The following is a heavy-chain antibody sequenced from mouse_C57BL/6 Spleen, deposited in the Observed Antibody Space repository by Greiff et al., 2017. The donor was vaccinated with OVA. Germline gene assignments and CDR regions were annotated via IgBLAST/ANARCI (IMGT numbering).Heavy chain of an antibody. CDR3: ARWGDWGQGAMDY. V-gene: IGHV1-64*01. CDR2: IHPNSGST. J-gene: IGHJ4*01. Sequence: QVQLQQPGAELVKPGASVKLSCKASGYTFTSYWMHWVKQRPGQGLEWIGMIHPNSGSTNYNEKFKSKATLTVDKSSSTAYMQLSSLTSEDSAVYYCARWGDWGQGAMDYWGQGTSVTVSS. D-gene: IGHD4-1*01. CDR1: GYTFTSYW.